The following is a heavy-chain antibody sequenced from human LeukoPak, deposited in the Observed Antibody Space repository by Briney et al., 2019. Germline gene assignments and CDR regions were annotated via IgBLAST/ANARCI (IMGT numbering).Heavy chain of an antibody. CDR1: GDSVSSNSGA. CDR3: ARVSLGSHDY. V-gene: IGHV6-1*01. Sequence: SQTLSLTCAISGDSVSSNSGAWNWIRQSPSKGFEWLGRTYYRSKWYYDYAVSVISRIMIKVGTSKNQFSLQLKSVTPEDTAVYYCARVSLGSHDYWGQGTLVTVSS. CDR2: TYYRSKWYY. J-gene: IGHJ4*02. D-gene: IGHD3-10*01.